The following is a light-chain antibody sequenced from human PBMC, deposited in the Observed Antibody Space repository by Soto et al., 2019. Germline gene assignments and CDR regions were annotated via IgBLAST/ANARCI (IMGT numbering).Light chain of an antibody. CDR1: QSFSSY. CDR2: DAS. Sequence: EIVLTQSPATLSLSPGERATLSCRAIQSFSSYLAWYQQKPGQAPRLLIYDASNRATGIPARFSGSGSGTDFTLTISSIEPEDFAVYYCQQRSNWPPTWTFGQGTKVDIK. J-gene: IGKJ1*01. CDR3: QQRSNWPPTWT. V-gene: IGKV3-11*01.